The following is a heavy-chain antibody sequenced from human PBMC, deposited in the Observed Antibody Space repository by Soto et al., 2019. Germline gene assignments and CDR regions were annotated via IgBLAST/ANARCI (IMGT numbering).Heavy chain of an antibody. CDR2: ISWNNGSI. Sequence: GGSLRLSCAASGFTFDDYAMHWVRQAPGKGLEWVSGISWNNGSIGYADSVKGRFTISRDNAKNSLYLQMNSLRAEDTALYYCAKDIADRWLQLPRYFQHWGQGTLVTVSS. CDR1: GFTFDDYA. CDR3: AKDIADRWLQLPRYFQH. D-gene: IGHD5-12*01. V-gene: IGHV3-9*01. J-gene: IGHJ1*01.